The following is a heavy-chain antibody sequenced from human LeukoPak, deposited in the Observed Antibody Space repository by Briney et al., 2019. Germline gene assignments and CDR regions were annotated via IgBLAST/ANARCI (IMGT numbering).Heavy chain of an antibody. CDR1: GFTFDDYA. D-gene: IGHD3-10*01. CDR2: IYHSGST. J-gene: IGHJ4*02. CDR3: ARTNSDPYFDY. Sequence: LRLSCAASGFTFDDYAMHWIRQPPGKGLEWIGYIYHSGSTYYNPSLKSRVTISVDRSKNQFSLKLSSVTAADTAVYYCARTNSDPYFDYWGQGTLVTVSS. V-gene: IGHV4-30-2*01.